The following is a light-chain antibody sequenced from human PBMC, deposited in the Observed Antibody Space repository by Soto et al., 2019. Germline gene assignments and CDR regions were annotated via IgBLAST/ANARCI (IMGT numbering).Light chain of an antibody. CDR3: QQRSSWPLT. CDR2: DAS. Sequence: VLTQSPATLSLSPGERATLSCGASQSVSSYLAWYQQKPGQAPRLLIYDASNRATGIPARFSGSGSGTDFTLTIGSLEPEDFGVYYCQQRSSWPLTFGGGTKVESK. CDR1: QSVSSY. V-gene: IGKV3-11*01. J-gene: IGKJ4*01.